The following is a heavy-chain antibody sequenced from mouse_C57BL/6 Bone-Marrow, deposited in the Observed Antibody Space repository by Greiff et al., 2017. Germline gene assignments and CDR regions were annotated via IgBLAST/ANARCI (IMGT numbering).Heavy chain of an antibody. CDR1: GYTFTSYW. J-gene: IGHJ1*03. Sequence: VQLQESGAELAKPGASVKLSCKASGYTFTSYWMHWVKQRPGQGLEWIGYINPSSGYTKYNQKFKDKATLTADKSSSTAYMHLSSLTYEDSAVYYCARGIYYYGSSYGGWYFDVWGTGTTVTVSS. CDR3: ARGIYYYGSSYGGWYFDV. V-gene: IGHV1-7*01. D-gene: IGHD1-1*01. CDR2: INPSSGYT.